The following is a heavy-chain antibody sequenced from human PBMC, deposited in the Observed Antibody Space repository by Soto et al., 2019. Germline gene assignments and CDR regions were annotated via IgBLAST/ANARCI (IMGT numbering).Heavy chain of an antibody. V-gene: IGHV4-39*01. D-gene: IGHD3-10*01. CDR2: IYYSGST. CDR3: ATTYYFGSGSAY. Sequence: SETLSLTCTVSGGSISSSSYYWGWIRQPPGRGLEWIGSIYYSGSTYYNPSLKSRVTISVDTSKNQFSLQLSSVHAADTAVYYCATTYYFGSGSAYGGQGTLVTVS. J-gene: IGHJ4*02. CDR1: GGSISSSSYY.